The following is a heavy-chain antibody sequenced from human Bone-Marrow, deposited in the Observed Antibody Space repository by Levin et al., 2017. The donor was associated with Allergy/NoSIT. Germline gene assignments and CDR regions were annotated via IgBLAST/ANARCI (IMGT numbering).Heavy chain of an antibody. J-gene: IGHJ3*01. CDR2: VNPKTGGT. D-gene: IGHD3-22*01. Sequence: KPGGSLRLSCEASGSIFTDYYIHWVRQAPGQGLEWMGWVNPKTGGTHYIQKFEGRVTMTRDASLSTAYMELSRLTSDDTAVYFCAILTHYYDSSGPHSFDVWGQGTMVTVTS. CDR1: GSIFTDYY. CDR3: AILTHYYDSSGPHSFDV. V-gene: IGHV1-2*02.